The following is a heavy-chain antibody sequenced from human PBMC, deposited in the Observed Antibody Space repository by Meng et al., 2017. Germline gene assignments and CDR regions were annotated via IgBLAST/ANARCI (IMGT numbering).Heavy chain of an antibody. CDR1: ECCFSSYT. V-gene: IGHV1-69*02. Sequence: QGQVLQSGAEVKKSGSSVKGSCKASECCFSSYTISLVRQAPGQGLEWMGRIIPILGIANYAQKFQGRVTITADKSTSTAYMELSSLRSEDTAVYYCASGYNYVDYWGQGTLVTVSS. D-gene: IGHD6-13*01. CDR2: IIPILGIA. CDR3: ASGYNYVDY. J-gene: IGHJ4*02.